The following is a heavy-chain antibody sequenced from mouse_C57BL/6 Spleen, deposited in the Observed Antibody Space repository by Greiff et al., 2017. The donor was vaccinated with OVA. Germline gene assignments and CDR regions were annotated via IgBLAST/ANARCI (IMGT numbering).Heavy chain of an antibody. V-gene: IGHV1-55*01. CDR1: GYTFTSYW. J-gene: IGHJ4*01. CDR2: IYPGSGST. CDR3: ARVGYYAMDY. Sequence: QVHVKQPGAELVKPGASVKMSCKASGYTFTSYWITWVKQRPGQGLEWIGDIYPGSGSTNYTEKFKSKATLTVDTSSSTAYMQLSSLTSEDSAVYYCARVGYYAMDYWGQGTSVTGSA.